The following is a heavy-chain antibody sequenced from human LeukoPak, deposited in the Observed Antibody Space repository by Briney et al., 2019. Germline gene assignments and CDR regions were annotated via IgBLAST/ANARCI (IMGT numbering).Heavy chain of an antibody. CDR3: AARGWYCSGGSCYPTFDY. Sequence: KPSETLSLTCAVSGYPISSGYYWGWIRQPPGKGLEWIGSIYHSGSTYYNPSLKSRVTISVDTSKNQFSLKLSSVTAADTAVYYCAARGWYCSGGSCYPTFDYWGQGTLVTVSS. J-gene: IGHJ4*02. V-gene: IGHV4-38-2*01. CDR1: GYPISSGYY. CDR2: IYHSGST. D-gene: IGHD2-15*01.